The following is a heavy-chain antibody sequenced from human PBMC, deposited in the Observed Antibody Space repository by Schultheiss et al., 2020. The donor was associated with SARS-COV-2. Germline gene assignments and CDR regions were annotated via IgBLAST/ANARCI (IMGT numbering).Heavy chain of an antibody. V-gene: IGHV3-74*01. J-gene: IGHJ1*01. CDR2: INSDGSST. CDR3: ARDGGEEQQLVFQH. D-gene: IGHD6-13*01. Sequence: GGSLRLSCAASGFTFSSYAMSWVRQAPGKGLVWVSRINSDGSSTSYADSVKGRFTISRDNSKNTLYLQMNSLRAEDTAVYYCARDGGEEQQLVFQHWGQGTLVTVSS. CDR1: GFTFSSYA.